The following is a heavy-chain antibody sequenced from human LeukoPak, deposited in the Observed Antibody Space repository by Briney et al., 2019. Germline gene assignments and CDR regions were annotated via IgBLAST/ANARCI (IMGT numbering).Heavy chain of an antibody. CDR2: INPSGGST. J-gene: IGHJ3*02. Sequence: ASVKVSCKASGYTFTSYYMHWVRQAPGQGLEWMGIINPSGGSTSYAQKLQGRVTMTTDTSTSTAYMELRSLRSDDTAVYYCARPSITMIAVANAFDIWGQGTMVTVSS. CDR1: GYTFTSYY. CDR3: ARPSITMIAVANAFDI. V-gene: IGHV1-46*01. D-gene: IGHD3-22*01.